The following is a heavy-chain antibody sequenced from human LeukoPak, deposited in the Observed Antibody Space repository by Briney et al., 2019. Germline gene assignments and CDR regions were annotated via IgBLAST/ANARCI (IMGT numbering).Heavy chain of an antibody. CDR2: IYYSGST. J-gene: IGHJ3*02. CDR1: GGSISSYY. V-gene: IGHV4-59*08. Sequence: KPSETLSLTCTVSGGSISSYYWSWIRQPPGKGLEWIGYIYYSGSTNYNPSLKSRVTISVDTSKNQFSLKLSSVTAADTAVYYCARPRGYSYGYAFDIWGQGTMVTVSS. D-gene: IGHD5-18*01. CDR3: ARPRGYSYGYAFDI.